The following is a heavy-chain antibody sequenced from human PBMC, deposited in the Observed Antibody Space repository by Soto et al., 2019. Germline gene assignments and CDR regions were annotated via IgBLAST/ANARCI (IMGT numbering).Heavy chain of an antibody. CDR2: ISGSGGST. J-gene: IGHJ4*02. CDR1: GFTFSSYA. V-gene: IGHV3-23*01. Sequence: GGSLRLSCAASGFTFSSYAMSWVRQAPGKGLEWVSAISGSGGSTYYADSVKGRFTISRDNSKNTLYLQMNSLRAEDTAVYYCAKAEYYGSGSYAMDGWGQGTLVTVSS. D-gene: IGHD3-10*01. CDR3: AKAEYYGSGSYAMDG.